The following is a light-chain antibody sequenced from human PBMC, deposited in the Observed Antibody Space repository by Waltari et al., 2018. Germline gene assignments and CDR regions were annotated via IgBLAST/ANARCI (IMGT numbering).Light chain of an antibody. CDR1: QGISSY. CDR2: GAT. V-gene: IGKV1-17*01. Sequence: IQITHSLSSLSASVRYTVTITCRASQGISSYLNWFQQKPGKAPKLLIYGATTLQSGVPSRFSGSGSGTEFTLTISSLQPEDFATYYCLQHNSYPPTFGQGTKVEVK. J-gene: IGKJ1*01. CDR3: LQHNSYPPT.